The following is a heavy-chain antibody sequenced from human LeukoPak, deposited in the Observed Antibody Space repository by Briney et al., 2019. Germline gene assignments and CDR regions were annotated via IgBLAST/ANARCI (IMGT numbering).Heavy chain of an antibody. Sequence: GGSLRLSCAASGFTFSSYGMHWVRQAPGKGLEWVAVIWYDGSNKYYADSVKGRFTISRDNSQNTLYLQMNSLRAEDTAVYYCARGIAVSYCGGDCYSFYFDYWGQGTLVTVSS. CDR2: IWYDGSNK. J-gene: IGHJ4*02. V-gene: IGHV3-33*01. CDR1: GFTFSSYG. CDR3: ARGIAVSYCGGDCYSFYFDY. D-gene: IGHD2-21*02.